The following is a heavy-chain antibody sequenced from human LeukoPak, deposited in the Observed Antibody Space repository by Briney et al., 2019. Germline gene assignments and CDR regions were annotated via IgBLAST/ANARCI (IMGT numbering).Heavy chain of an antibody. D-gene: IGHD3-22*01. CDR1: GGTFSSYA. J-gene: IGHJ3*02. CDR2: IIPIFGTA. CDR3: AREGYYYDSSGYAFDI. Sequence: SVKVSCKASGGTFSSYAISWVRQAPGQGLEWTGGIIPIFGTANYAQKFQGRVTITADESTSTAYMELSSLRSEDTAVYYCAREGYYYDSSGYAFDIWGQGTMVTVSS. V-gene: IGHV1-69*13.